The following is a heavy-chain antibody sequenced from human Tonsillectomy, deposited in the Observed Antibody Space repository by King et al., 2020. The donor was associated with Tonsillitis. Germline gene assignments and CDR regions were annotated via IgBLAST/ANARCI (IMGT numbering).Heavy chain of an antibody. Sequence: VQLVESGGGLVKPGGSLRLSCAASGFHFSTYSMNWFRQAPGKGLEWVSSISGGSSYIYYEDSVKGRFTISRDNAKNSLYLEMNSLRVEDTAIYYCARRGGGGEAPDDLWGQGTLVTVSS. CDR1: GFHFSTYS. CDR2: ISGGSSYI. D-gene: IGHD3-16*01. J-gene: IGHJ5*02. V-gene: IGHV3-21*01. CDR3: ARRGGGGEAPDDL.